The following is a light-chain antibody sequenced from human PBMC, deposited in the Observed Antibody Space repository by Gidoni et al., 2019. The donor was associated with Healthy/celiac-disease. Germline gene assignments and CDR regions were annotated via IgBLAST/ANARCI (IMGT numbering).Light chain of an antibody. CDR1: QSVSSY. CDR2: DAS. Sequence: IVLTQSPATLSLSPGERATLSCRASQSVSSYLAWYQQKPGQAPRLLIYDASNRATGIPARFSGSGSGTDFTLTISSLEPEDFAVYYCQQRSNWPLFTFXPXTKVDIK. V-gene: IGKV3-11*01. CDR3: QQRSNWPLFT. J-gene: IGKJ3*01.